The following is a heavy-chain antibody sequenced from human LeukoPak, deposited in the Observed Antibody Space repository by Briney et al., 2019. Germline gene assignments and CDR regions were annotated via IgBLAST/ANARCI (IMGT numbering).Heavy chain of an antibody. CDR2: IYDSGTI. CDR3: ATDSVGDTTAFDY. V-gene: IGHV4-39*01. D-gene: IGHD1-26*01. CDR1: GGSISSNSYY. J-gene: IGHJ4*02. Sequence: PSETLSLTCAVSGGSISSNSYYWGWIRQPPGKELEWVGNIYDSGTIYYNPSLKSRVTISVDTSKNQLSLKLSSVTAADTAVYYCATDSVGDTTAFDYWGQGTLVTVSS.